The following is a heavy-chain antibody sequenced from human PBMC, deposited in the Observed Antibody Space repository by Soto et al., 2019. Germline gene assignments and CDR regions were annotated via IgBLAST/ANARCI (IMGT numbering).Heavy chain of an antibody. CDR2: IYSEGTP. Sequence: GGSLRLPCAASGFTVGSNYMSWVRQAPGKGLEWVSVIYSEGTPYYADSVKGRFTISRENSNNTLYLHMNNLRAEDTAVYYCARSTYYDILTGSYYYYAMDVWGQGTTVTVSS. D-gene: IGHD3-9*01. CDR3: ARSTYYDILTGSYYYYAMDV. J-gene: IGHJ6*02. V-gene: IGHV3-53*01. CDR1: GFTVGSNY.